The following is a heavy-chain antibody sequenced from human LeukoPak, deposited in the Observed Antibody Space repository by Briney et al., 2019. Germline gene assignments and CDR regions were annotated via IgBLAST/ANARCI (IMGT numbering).Heavy chain of an antibody. Sequence: GGSLRLSCAASGFTFSSYAMSWVRQAPGKGLEWVSAISGSGGSTYYADSVKGRFTISRDNSKNTLYLQMNSLRAEDTAVYYCAKVISGCSSNSCPRPYYFDYWGQGTLVTVSS. J-gene: IGHJ4*02. CDR2: ISGSGGST. CDR3: AKVISGCSSNSCPRPYYFDY. CDR1: GFTFSSYA. V-gene: IGHV3-23*01. D-gene: IGHD2-2*01.